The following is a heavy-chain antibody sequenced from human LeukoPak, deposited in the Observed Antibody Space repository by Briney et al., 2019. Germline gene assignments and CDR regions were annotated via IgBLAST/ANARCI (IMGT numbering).Heavy chain of an antibody. CDR2: IYYSGST. Sequence: SETLSLTCTVSGGSISSSSYYWGWIRQPPGKGLEWIGSIYYSGSTYYNPSLKSRVTISVDTSKNQFSLKLSSVTAADTAVYYCARGRGYYDILTGYYNYYYYGMDVWGQGTTVTVSS. CDR3: ARGRGYYDILTGYYNYYYYGMDV. J-gene: IGHJ6*02. CDR1: GGSISSSSYY. D-gene: IGHD3-9*01. V-gene: IGHV4-39*01.